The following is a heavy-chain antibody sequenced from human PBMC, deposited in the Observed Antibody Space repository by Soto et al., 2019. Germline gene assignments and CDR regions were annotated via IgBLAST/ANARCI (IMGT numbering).Heavy chain of an antibody. D-gene: IGHD2-2*01. V-gene: IGHV1-18*01. Sequence: ASVKVSCKASGYTFTSYGISWVRQAPGQGLEWMGWISAYNGNTNYAQKLQGRVTMTTDTSTSTAYMELKSLRSDDTAVYYCARDLSSTSCYSCYYGMDVWGQGTRVTVSS. J-gene: IGHJ6*02. CDR1: GYTFTSYG. CDR2: ISAYNGNT. CDR3: ARDLSSTSCYSCYYGMDV.